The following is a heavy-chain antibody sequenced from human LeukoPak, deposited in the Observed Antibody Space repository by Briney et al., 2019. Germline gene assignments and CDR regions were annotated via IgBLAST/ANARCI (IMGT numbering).Heavy chain of an antibody. CDR2: INHSGST. D-gene: IGHD3-3*01. Sequence: SETLSLTCAVYGGSISGYYWSWIRQPPGKGLEWIGEINHSGSTNYNPSLKSRVTISVDTSKNQFSLKLSSVTAADTAVYYCARVRTIFGVVIIYYYYYMDVWGKGTTVTVSS. V-gene: IGHV4-34*01. CDR1: GGSISGYY. CDR3: ARVRTIFGVVIIYYYYYMDV. J-gene: IGHJ6*03.